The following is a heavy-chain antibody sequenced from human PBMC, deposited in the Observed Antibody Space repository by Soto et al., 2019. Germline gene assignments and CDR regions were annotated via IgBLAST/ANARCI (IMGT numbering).Heavy chain of an antibody. CDR1: GFTLSGSV. Sequence: GGSLRLSCAASGFTLSGSVIYWVRQASGKGLEWVGRIRSRSNGYATAYAASVRGRFTISRDDSKNTAYLQMDSLKTEDTAVYYDNSGYYLPWGPGTLVTVSS. D-gene: IGHD3-22*01. V-gene: IGHV3-73*01. J-gene: IGHJ5*02. CDR2: IRSRSNGYAT. CDR3: NSGYYLP.